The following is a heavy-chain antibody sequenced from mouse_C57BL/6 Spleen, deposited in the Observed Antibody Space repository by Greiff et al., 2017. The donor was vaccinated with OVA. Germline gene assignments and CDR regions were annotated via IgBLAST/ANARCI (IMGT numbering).Heavy chain of an antibody. CDR1: GYAFSSSW. J-gene: IGHJ4*01. V-gene: IGHV1-82*01. D-gene: IGHD2-3*01. CDR2: IYPGDGDT. CDR3: ALYDDDYYAMDY. Sequence: QVQLQQSGPELVKPGASVKISCKASGYAFSSSWMNWVKQRPGKGLEWIGRIYPGDGDTNYNGKFKGKATLTADKSSSTAYMQLSSLTSEDSAVYFCALYDDDYYAMDYWGQGTSVTVSS.